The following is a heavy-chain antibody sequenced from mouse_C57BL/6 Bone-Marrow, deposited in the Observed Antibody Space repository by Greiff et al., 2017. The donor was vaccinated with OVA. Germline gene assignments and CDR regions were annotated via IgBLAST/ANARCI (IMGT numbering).Heavy chain of an antibody. CDR3: TVHGSGYFDV. D-gene: IGHD1-1*01. CDR2: IRLKSDNYAT. J-gene: IGHJ1*03. V-gene: IGHV6-3*01. CDR1: GFTFSNYW. Sequence: EVMLVESGGGLVQPGGSMKLSCVASGFTFSNYWMNWVRQSPEKGLEWVAQIRLKSDNYATHYAESVKGRFTISRDDSRSSVYLQMNNLRAEDTGIYYCTVHGSGYFDVWGTGTTVTVSS.